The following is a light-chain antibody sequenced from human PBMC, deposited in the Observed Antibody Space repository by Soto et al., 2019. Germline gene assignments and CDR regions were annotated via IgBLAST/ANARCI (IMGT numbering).Light chain of an antibody. Sequence: QSVLAQPASVSGSPGQSITISCTGTSGDVGTYTVVSWYQQYPGKAPKLIIYEGSQRPSGVSDRFSGSESGNRASLTISGLQAEDDADYFCFSYAGSNSYVFGTGTKLTVL. CDR1: SGDVGTYTV. V-gene: IGLV2-23*01. CDR3: FSYAGSNSYV. J-gene: IGLJ1*01. CDR2: EGS.